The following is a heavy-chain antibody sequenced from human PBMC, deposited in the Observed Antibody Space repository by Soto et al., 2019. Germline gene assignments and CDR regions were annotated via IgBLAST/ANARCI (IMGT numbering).Heavy chain of an antibody. Sequence: ASVKVSCKTSGYTFSGYYLHWARQAPGQGPEWMGWIHPTSGNTNYAQKFQGRVTLTRDTSITTAYMELSSLRSDDTAVYYCARERITGSFYYGMDVWGQGTTVTVS. J-gene: IGHJ6*02. CDR1: GYTFSGYY. CDR3: ARERITGSFYYGMDV. D-gene: IGHD1-20*01. CDR2: IHPTSGNT. V-gene: IGHV1-2*02.